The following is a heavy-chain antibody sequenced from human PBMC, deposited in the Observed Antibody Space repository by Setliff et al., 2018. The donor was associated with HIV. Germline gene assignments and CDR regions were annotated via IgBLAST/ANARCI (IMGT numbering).Heavy chain of an antibody. Sequence: LSLTCTVSGGSITTSTFYWGWIRQPPGKGLEWIGDLYYSGSSHYNPSLKSRVTISVDTSRKHFSLKLGSVTAADTAVYYCTRRGWNGYKAFDYWGQGTPVTVSS. D-gene: IGHD5-12*01. V-gene: IGHV4-39*02. CDR3: TRRGWNGYKAFDY. CDR1: GGSITTSTFY. J-gene: IGHJ4*02. CDR2: LYYSGSS.